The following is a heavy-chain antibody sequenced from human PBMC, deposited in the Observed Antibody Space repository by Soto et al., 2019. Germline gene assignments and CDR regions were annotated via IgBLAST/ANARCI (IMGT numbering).Heavy chain of an antibody. D-gene: IGHD3-22*01. V-gene: IGHV1-24*01. CDR1: GYTLTELS. CDR3: ATSQTYYYDSSGYLTKGHNWFDP. J-gene: IGHJ5*02. CDR2: FDPEDGET. Sequence: GSSVKVSCKVSGYTLTELSMHWVRQAPGKGLEWMGGFDPEDGETIYAQKFQGRVTMTEDTSTDTAYMERSSLSSEDTAVYYCATSQTYYYDSSGYLTKGHNWFDPWGQGALVTVSS.